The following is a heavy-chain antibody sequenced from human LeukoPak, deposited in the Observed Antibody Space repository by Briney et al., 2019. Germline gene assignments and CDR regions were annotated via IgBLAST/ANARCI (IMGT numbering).Heavy chain of an antibody. Sequence: GGSLRLSCAASGCTFSSYAMHWVRQAPGKGLEWVAVISYYGSNKYYADSVNGRFTISRDNSNNTLYLQMNSLRAEDTAVYYCASNYDSSGPVRFDPWGQGTLVTVSS. CDR2: ISYYGSNK. CDR1: GCTFSSYA. V-gene: IGHV3-30-3*01. CDR3: ASNYDSSGPVRFDP. J-gene: IGHJ5*02. D-gene: IGHD3-22*01.